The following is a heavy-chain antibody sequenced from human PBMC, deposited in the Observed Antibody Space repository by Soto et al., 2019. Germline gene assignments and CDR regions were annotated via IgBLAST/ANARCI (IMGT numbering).Heavy chain of an antibody. CDR1: GFTFSSYA. CDR3: AIEGPPARRYCSGGSCYSGGFDY. CDR2: ISYDGSNK. V-gene: IGHV3-30-3*01. D-gene: IGHD2-15*01. J-gene: IGHJ4*02. Sequence: QVQLVESGGGVVQPGRSLRLSCAASGFTFSSYAMHWVRQAPGKGLEWVAVISYDGSNKYYADSVKGRFTISRDNSKNTLYLQMNSLRPEDTAVYYCAIEGPPARRYCSGGSCYSGGFDYWGQGTLVTVSS.